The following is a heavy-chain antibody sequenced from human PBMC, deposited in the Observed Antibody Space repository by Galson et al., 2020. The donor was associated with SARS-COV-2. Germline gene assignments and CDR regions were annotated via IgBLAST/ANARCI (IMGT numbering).Heavy chain of an antibody. J-gene: IGHJ5*02. CDR1: GYTFTNYE. CDR3: ARSYDDFATWFDP. D-gene: IGHD4-17*01. V-gene: IGHV1-8*01. Sequence: GESLKISCKASGYTFTNYEINWVRQAPGQGLEWMGWMNPNSGNTGYAQKFQGRVTMTRTTSISTAYMELNSLTSEDTAVYYCARSYDDFATWFDPGGQGTLVTVSS. CDR2: MNPNSGNT.